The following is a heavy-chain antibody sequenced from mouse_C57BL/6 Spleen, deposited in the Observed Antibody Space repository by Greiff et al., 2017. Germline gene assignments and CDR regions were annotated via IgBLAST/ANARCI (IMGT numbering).Heavy chain of an antibody. CDR3: ARFYYDYGCFAY. CDR1: GYTFTSYW. J-gene: IGHJ3*01. D-gene: IGHD2-4*01. CDR2: IDPNSGGT. V-gene: IGHV1-72*01. Sequence: QVQLKEPGAELVKPGASVKLSCKASGYTFTSYWMHWVKQRPGRGLEWIGRIDPNSGGTKYNEKFKSKATLTVDKPSSTAYMQLSSLTSEDSAVYEGARFYYDYGCFAYWGQGTLVTVSA.